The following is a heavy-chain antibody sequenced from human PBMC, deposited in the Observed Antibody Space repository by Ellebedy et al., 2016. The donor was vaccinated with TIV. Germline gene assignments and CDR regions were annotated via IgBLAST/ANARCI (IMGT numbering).Heavy chain of an antibody. V-gene: IGHV1-18*01. D-gene: IGHD2-8*01. CDR2: ISAYNGDT. Sequence: ASVKVSXXASGYTFTKYGITWVRQAPGQGLEWLGWISAYNGDTQYNQKVQDRVTMTTDTYTSTGYMELRSLRSDDTAVYYCARGRDIIPIGSNDYWGQGTLVTVSS. CDR3: ARGRDIIPIGSNDY. CDR1: GYTFTKYG. J-gene: IGHJ4*02.